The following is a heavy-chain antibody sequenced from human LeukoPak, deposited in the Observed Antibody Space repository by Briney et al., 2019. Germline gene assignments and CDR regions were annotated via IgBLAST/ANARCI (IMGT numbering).Heavy chain of an antibody. Sequence: SETLSLTCVVSGYSISNGYYWGWIRHPPGKGLEWIESIFHSGNTYYNPSLKSRVTVSVDTSKNQFSLRLTSVPAADTAAYYCARFRRGWYFDYWSQGTLVTVSS. D-gene: IGHD3-10*01. J-gene: IGHJ4*02. CDR3: ARFRRGWYFDY. CDR1: GYSISNGYY. CDR2: IFHSGNT. V-gene: IGHV4-38-2*01.